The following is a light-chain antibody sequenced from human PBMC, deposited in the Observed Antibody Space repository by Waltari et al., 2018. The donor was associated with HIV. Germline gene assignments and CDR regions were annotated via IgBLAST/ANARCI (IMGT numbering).Light chain of an antibody. CDR1: SSDVGGYNY. Sequence: QSALTQPASVSGSPGQSITISCTGTSSDVGGYNYVSWYQQHPGKAPKLMIYEFSNRPSGVANRFSGSKSGNPASLTISGLQAEDEADYYCSSYTSSSTLVVFGGGTKLTVL. CDR2: EFS. J-gene: IGLJ2*01. CDR3: SSYTSSSTLVV. V-gene: IGLV2-14*01.